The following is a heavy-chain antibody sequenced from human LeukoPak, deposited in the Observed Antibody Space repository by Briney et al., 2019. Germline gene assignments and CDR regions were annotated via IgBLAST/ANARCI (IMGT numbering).Heavy chain of an antibody. CDR3: ARDSSGWYDY. Sequence: KTSETLSLTCTVSGGFISSYYWSWIRQPPGKGLEWIGYIYYSGSTNYNPSLKSRVTISVDTSKNQFSLKLSSVTAADTAVYYCARDSSGWYDYWGQGTLVTVSS. CDR1: GGFISSYY. V-gene: IGHV4-59*12. D-gene: IGHD6-19*01. CDR2: IYYSGST. J-gene: IGHJ4*02.